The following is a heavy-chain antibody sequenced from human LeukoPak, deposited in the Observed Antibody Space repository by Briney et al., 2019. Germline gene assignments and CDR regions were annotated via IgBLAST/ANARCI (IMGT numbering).Heavy chain of an antibody. V-gene: IGHV1-2*02. J-gene: IGHJ4*02. CDR3: ARSRYAAAGQLDY. Sequence: ASVKVSCKASGYTFTDYYMHWVRQAPGQGLEWMGWINPNSGGINYAQKFQGRVTMTRDTSISTAYMELSKLTSDDTAVYYCARSRYAAAGQLDYWGQGTLVIVSS. CDR2: INPNSGGI. D-gene: IGHD6-13*01. CDR1: GYTFTDYY.